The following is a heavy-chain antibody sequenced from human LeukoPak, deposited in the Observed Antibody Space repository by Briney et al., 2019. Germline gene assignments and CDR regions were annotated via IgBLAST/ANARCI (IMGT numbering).Heavy chain of an antibody. Sequence: PSETLSLTCTVSGGSISSSSYYWGWIRQPPGKGLEWIGSIYYSGSTYYNPSLKSRVTISVDTSKHQFSLKLSSVTAADTAVYYCASRISGSYAGFHYYCDFWGQGTLVTVSS. V-gene: IGHV4-39*01. J-gene: IGHJ4*02. CDR2: IYYSGST. CDR3: ASRISGSYAGFHYYCDF. CDR1: GGSISSSSYY. D-gene: IGHD1-26*01.